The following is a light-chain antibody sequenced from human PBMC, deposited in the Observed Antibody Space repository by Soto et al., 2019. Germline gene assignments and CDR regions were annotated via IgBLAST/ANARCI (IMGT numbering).Light chain of an antibody. J-gene: IGKJ3*01. Sequence: DIQMTQSPSSLSASVGDRVTITCQASQDISNYLNLYQQKPGKASKLLIYDASNLETGVPSRFSGNGSGTDFTFTISSLQPEEIATYYCQQYDNLPPFTFGPGTKVDIK. CDR3: QQYDNLPPFT. V-gene: IGKV1-33*01. CDR1: QDISNY. CDR2: DAS.